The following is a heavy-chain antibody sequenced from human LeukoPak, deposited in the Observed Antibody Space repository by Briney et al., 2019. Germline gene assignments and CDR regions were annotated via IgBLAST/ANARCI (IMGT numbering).Heavy chain of an antibody. CDR3: AKQGPAIMVATPDY. J-gene: IGHJ4*02. CDR2: ISGSGGST. CDR1: GFTFSSYA. D-gene: IGHD3-10*01. V-gene: IGHV3-23*01. Sequence: GGSLRLSCAASGFTFSSYAMGWVRQAPGKGLEWVSAISGSGGSTYYADSVKGRFTISRDNSKNTLYLQMNSLRAEDTAVYYCAKQGPAIMVATPDYWGQGTLVTVSS.